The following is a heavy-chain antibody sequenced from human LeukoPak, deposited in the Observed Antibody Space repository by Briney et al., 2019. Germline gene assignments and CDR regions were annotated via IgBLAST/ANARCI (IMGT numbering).Heavy chain of an antibody. D-gene: IGHD4-11*01. V-gene: IGHV3-23*01. CDR3: ANTAGRTTVTTFDY. CDR2: ISGSGGST. J-gene: IGHJ4*02. CDR1: GFTVSSNY. Sequence: GGSLRLSCAASGFTVSSNYMSWVRQAPGKGLEWVSAISGSGGSTYYADSVKGRLTISRDNSKNTLYLQMNSLRAEDTAVYYCANTAGRTTVTTFDYWGQGTLVTVSS.